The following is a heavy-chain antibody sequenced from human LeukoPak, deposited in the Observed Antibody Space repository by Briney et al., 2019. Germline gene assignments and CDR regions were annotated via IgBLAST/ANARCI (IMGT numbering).Heavy chain of an antibody. CDR2: INHSGST. CDR1: GGSISSYY. V-gene: IGHV4-34*01. Sequence: SETLSLTCTVSGGSISSYYWTWIRQPPGKGLEWIGEINHSGSTNYNPSLKSRVTISVDTSKNQFSLKLSSVTAADTAVYYCARVSAAQRHHYYYYYMDVWGKGTTVTVSS. D-gene: IGHD6-13*01. CDR3: ARVSAAQRHHYYYYYMDV. J-gene: IGHJ6*03.